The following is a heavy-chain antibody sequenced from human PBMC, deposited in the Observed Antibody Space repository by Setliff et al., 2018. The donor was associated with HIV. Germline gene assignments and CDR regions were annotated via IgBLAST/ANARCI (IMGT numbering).Heavy chain of an antibody. D-gene: IGHD6-13*01. CDR1: GGSINSRSYY. CDR3: ARDKTAVPRDVDAFDI. CDR2: IYFSGTP. Sequence: SETLSLTCTVSGGSINSRSYYWAWIRQPPGKGLEWVASIYFSGTPYYNPSLKNRVTISVDTSKNQFSLKLSSVTAADTAVYYCARDKTAVPRDVDAFDIWGQGTMVTVS. V-gene: IGHV4-39*07. J-gene: IGHJ3*02.